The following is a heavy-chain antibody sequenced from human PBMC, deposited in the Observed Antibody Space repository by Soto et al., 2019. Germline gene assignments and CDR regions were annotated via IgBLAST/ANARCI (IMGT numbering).Heavy chain of an antibody. Sequence: GGSLRLFCAASGFTFSDYYMSWVRQAPGKGLEWVAYIIGSSTYTNYADSVKGRFTISRDNAKNSLYLQMNSLRDEDTAIYYCARDRLSAAAGSSFDHWGQGTLVTVSS. CDR3: ARDRLSAAAGSSFDH. CDR1: GFTFSDYY. J-gene: IGHJ4*02. D-gene: IGHD6-13*01. CDR2: IIGSSTYT. V-gene: IGHV3-11*06.